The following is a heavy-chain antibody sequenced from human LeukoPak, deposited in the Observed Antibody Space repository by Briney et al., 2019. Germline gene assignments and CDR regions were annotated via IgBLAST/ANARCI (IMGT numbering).Heavy chain of an antibody. CDR3: ARDRRSHYYGSGNYYPDVFDI. V-gene: IGHV1-2*04. J-gene: IGHJ3*02. CDR1: GYTFTDYY. Sequence: ASVKVSCKASGYTFTDYYMHWVRQAPGQGLEWMGWINPNSGGTNYAQNFQGWVTMTRDTSISTAYMELSRLTSDDTAVYYCARDRRSHYYGSGNYYPDVFDIWGQGTMVTVSS. CDR2: INPNSGGT. D-gene: IGHD3-10*01.